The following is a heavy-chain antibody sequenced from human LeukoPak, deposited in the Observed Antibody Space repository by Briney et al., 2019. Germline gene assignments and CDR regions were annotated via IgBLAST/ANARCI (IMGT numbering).Heavy chain of an antibody. Sequence: SETLSLTCTVSGGSISSYYWSWIRQPPGKGLEWIGYIYYSGSTNYNPSLKSRVTISVDTSKNQFSLKLSSVTAADTAVYYCAIRGPLLSFAYWGQGPLVTVPS. CDR3: AIRGPLLSFAY. V-gene: IGHV4-59*01. CDR2: IYYSGST. CDR1: GGSISSYY. J-gene: IGHJ4*02. D-gene: IGHD3-16*02.